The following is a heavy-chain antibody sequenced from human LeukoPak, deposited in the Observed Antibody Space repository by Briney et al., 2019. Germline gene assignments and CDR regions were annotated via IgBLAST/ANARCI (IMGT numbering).Heavy chain of an antibody. CDR1: GYTFTGYY. D-gene: IGHD4-17*01. CDR3: ARLLNDYGDSFDP. Sequence: ASVKVSFKASGYTFTGYYMHWVRQAPGQGLEWMGWINPNSGGTNYAQKFQGRVTMTRDTSISTAYMELSRLRSDDTAVYYCARLLNDYGDSFDPWGQGTLVTVSS. J-gene: IGHJ5*02. V-gene: IGHV1-2*02. CDR2: INPNSGGT.